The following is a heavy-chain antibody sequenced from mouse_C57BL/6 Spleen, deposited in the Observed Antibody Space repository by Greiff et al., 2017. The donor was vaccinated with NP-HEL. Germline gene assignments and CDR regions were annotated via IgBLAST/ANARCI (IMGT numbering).Heavy chain of an antibody. J-gene: IGHJ3*01. CDR2: IDPENGDT. Sequence: EVQGVESGAELVRPGASVKLSCTASGFNIKDDYMHWVKQRPEQGLEWIGWIDPENGDTEYASKFQGKATITADTSSNTAYLQLSSLTSEDTAVYYCTTKDGYYFFAYWGQGTLVTVSA. CDR3: TTKDGYYFFAY. D-gene: IGHD2-3*01. CDR1: GFNIKDDY. V-gene: IGHV14-4*01.